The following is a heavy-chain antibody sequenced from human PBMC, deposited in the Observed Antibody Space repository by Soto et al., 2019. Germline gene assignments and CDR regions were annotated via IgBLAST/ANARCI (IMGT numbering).Heavy chain of an antibody. V-gene: IGHV1-46*01. D-gene: IGHD6-6*01. CDR2: INPSGGST. Sequence: VKVSCKASGYTFTSYYMHWVRQAPGQGLEWMGIINPSGGSTSYAQKFQGRVTMTRDTSTSTVYMELSSLRSEDTAVYYCARDPASIAARPDAFDIWGQGTMVTVSS. CDR1: GYTFTSYY. CDR3: ARDPASIAARPDAFDI. J-gene: IGHJ3*02.